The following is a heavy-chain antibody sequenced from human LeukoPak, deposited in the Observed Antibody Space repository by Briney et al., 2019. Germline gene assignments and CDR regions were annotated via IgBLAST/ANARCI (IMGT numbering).Heavy chain of an antibody. J-gene: IGHJ4*02. CDR3: VQTTGWPGFDY. CDR1: GVSISRFY. D-gene: IGHD1/OR15-1a*01. CDR2: IYSGVPT. V-gene: IGHV4-4*09. Sequence: SQTLSLTCTTSGVSISRFYWSWVRQPPGKGREWIGYIYSGVPTYFNPSLKSRVIISVDTSKNQFSLNRTSVTAADTAMYYCVQTTGWPGFDYWGQGILVTVSS.